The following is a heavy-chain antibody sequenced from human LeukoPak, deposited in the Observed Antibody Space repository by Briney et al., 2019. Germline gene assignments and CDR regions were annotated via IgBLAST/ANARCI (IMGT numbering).Heavy chain of an antibody. CDR1: GFTFSTYA. CDR2: MSFDVNNK. J-gene: IGHJ4*02. CDR3: ARGYCTSSSCYNDY. V-gene: IGHV3-30*04. Sequence: PAGGSLRLSCVTSGFTFSTYAFHCVRQAPGKGLEWVATMSFDVNNKYYADSVRGRFTISRDNSKNTLYLQMNSLRAEDTAVYSCARGYCTSSSCYNDYWGQGTLVTVSS. D-gene: IGHD2-2*02.